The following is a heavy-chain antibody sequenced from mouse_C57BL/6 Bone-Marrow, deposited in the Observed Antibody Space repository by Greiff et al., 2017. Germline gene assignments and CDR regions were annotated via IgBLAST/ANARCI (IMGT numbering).Heavy chain of an antibody. CDR3: SREGDYYSSTYYAMYY. D-gene: IGHD1-1*01. CDR2: IYPGSGST. V-gene: IGHV1-55*01. CDR1: GYTFTSYW. Sequence: QVQLQQSGAELVKPGASVKMSCKASGYTFTSYWITWVKQRPGQGLEWIGDIYPGSGSTDYNEKFMSKATLTVDTSSSTAYMQLRSLPSEDSAVYYCSREGDYYSSTYYAMYYWGQGTSVTVSS. J-gene: IGHJ4*01.